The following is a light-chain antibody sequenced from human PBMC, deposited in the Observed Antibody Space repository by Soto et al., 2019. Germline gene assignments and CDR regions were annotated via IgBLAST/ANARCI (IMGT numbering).Light chain of an antibody. CDR1: NIGSKS. J-gene: IGLJ2*01. Sequence: SYELTQTPSVSVAPGQTAMITCAGNNIGSKSVHWYQQKPGQATVLVVHDDSDRPSGIPERFSGSKSGDMATLTISRVEAGDEADYYCQVWDGSSEHVVFGGGTQLTVL. V-gene: IGLV3-21*02. CDR2: DDS. CDR3: QVWDGSSEHVV.